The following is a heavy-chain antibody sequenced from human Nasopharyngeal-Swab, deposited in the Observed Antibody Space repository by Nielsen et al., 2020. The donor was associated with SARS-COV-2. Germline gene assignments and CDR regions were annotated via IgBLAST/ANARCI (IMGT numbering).Heavy chain of an antibody. CDR1: GFTFSDYY. CDR2: ISSSGSTI. D-gene: IGHD3-3*01. J-gene: IGHJ6*02. CDR3: APFWSGYYDYYYGMDV. V-gene: IGHV3-11*01. Sequence: GESLKISCAASGFTFSDYYMSWIRQAPGKGLEWVSYISSSGSTIHYADSVKGRFTISRDNAKNSLYLQMNSLRAEDTAVYYCAPFWSGYYDYYYGMDVWGQGTTVTVSS.